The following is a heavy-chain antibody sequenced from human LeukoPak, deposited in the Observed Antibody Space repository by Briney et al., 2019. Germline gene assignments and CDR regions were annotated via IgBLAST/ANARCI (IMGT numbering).Heavy chain of an antibody. CDR3: ARIVDFWSGSDYYYMDV. Sequence: ASVKVFCKASGYTFTSYDINWVRQATGQGLEWMGWMNPNSGNTGYAQKFQGRVTITRNTSISTAYMELSSLRSEDTAVYYCARIVDFWSGSDYYYMDVWGKGTTVTVSS. J-gene: IGHJ6*03. CDR1: GYTFTSYD. CDR2: MNPNSGNT. V-gene: IGHV1-8*03. D-gene: IGHD3-3*01.